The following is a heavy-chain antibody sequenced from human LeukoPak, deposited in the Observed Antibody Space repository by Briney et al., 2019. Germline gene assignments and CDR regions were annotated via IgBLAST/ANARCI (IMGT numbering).Heavy chain of an antibody. CDR1: GFTVSSNY. D-gene: IGHD3-10*01. CDR3: ARDRSTMVRGVIGNYYYGMDV. V-gene: IGHV3-66*01. CDR2: IYSGGST. Sequence: GGSLRLSCAASGFTVSSNYMSWVRQAPGKGLEWVSVIYSGGSTYYADSVKGRFTISRDNSKNTLYLQMNSLKAEDTAVYYCARDRSTMVRGVIGNYYYGMDVWGQGTTVTVSS. J-gene: IGHJ6*02.